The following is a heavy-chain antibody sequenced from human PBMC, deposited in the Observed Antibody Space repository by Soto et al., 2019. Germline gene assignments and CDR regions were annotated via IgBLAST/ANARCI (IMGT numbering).Heavy chain of an antibody. Sequence: QVQLQESGPGLVKPSQTLSLTCSVSWASISSGNYYWSWIRQHPGKGLEWIGYIYYTGSTYYNPSLRSRITISEDMSKNHFSLRLSSVTAADTAVYYCARGREEAGGPFDYWGQGTLVTVSS. CDR2: IYYTGST. J-gene: IGHJ4*02. V-gene: IGHV4-31*03. CDR1: WASISSGNYY. CDR3: ARGREEAGGPFDY. D-gene: IGHD3-10*01.